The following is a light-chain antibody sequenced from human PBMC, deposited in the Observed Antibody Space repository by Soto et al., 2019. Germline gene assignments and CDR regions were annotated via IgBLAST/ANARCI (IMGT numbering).Light chain of an antibody. CDR3: YSYGGSYTWV. CDR2: DVS. CDR1: SCDVGGYNF. J-gene: IGLJ3*02. Sequence: QSALTQPRSVSGSPGQSVTISCTGTSCDVGGYNFVSWYQQHPGKAPTLMIFDVSQRPSGVPDRFSGSKSGNTASLTISGLQADDEAGYYCYSYGGSYTWVFGGGTKVTVL. V-gene: IGLV2-11*01.